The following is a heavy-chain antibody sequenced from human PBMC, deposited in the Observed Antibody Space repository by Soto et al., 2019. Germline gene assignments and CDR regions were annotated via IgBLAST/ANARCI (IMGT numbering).Heavy chain of an antibody. V-gene: IGHV3-23*01. CDR3: AKGTWLPLTGFEY. CDR1: EFTFSSYA. J-gene: IGHJ4*02. Sequence: QPGWSLRHSCAASEFTFSSYAMSWVRQAPGKGLEWVSAISGSGGRTYYADSVKGRFTISRDNSKNTLYLQMNSLRAEDTAVYYCAKGTWLPLTGFEYWGQGTLVTVSS. CDR2: ISGSGGRT. D-gene: IGHD7-27*01.